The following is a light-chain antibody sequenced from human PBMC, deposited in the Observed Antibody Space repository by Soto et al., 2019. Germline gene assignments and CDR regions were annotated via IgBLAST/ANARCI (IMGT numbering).Light chain of an antibody. Sequence: QSALTQSASVSGSPGQSITISCTGTNSDIGTYNYVSWYQQYPGKAPKLIIYEVSFRPSGLSDRFSGSKSGNTASLTISGLQAEDEADYYCGSWDSSLSAYVFGTGTKLTVL. CDR2: EVS. V-gene: IGLV2-14*01. CDR3: GSWDSSLSAYV. CDR1: NSDIGTYNY. J-gene: IGLJ1*01.